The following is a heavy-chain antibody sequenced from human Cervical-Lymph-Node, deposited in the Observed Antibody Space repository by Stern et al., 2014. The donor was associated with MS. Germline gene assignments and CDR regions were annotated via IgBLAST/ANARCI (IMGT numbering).Heavy chain of an antibody. CDR3: GRVPINYGDHGYYGMDV. CDR2: FYYSGST. Sequence: QVQLQESGPGLLKPSETLSLTCIVSGGSISSFYWSWIRQPPGKGLEWIGDFYYSGSTKYNPSLKSRLTISVDTSKNQFSLKLSSVTAADTAVYYCGRVPINYGDHGYYGMDVWGQGTTVTVSS. J-gene: IGHJ6*02. CDR1: GGSISSFY. D-gene: IGHD4-17*01. V-gene: IGHV4-59*01.